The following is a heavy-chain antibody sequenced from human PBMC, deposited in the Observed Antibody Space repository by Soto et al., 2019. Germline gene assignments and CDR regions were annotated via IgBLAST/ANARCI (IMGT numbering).Heavy chain of an antibody. Sequence: PSETLSLTCAVYGGSFSGYYWSWVRQAPGKGLEWVSAISGSGGSTYYADSVKGRFTISRDNSKNTLYLQMNSLRAEDTAVYYCAKEGGRSDAFDIWGQGTMVTVSS. CDR1: GGSFSGYY. J-gene: IGHJ3*02. CDR3: AKEGGRSDAFDI. D-gene: IGHD3-16*01. V-gene: IGHV3-23*01. CDR2: ISGSGGST.